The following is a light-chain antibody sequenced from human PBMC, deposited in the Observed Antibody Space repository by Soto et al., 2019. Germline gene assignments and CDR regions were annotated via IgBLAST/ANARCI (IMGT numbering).Light chain of an antibody. V-gene: IGKV1-39*01. Sequence: DIQMTQSPSSLSASVGDRVTITCRASKSINNYLNWYQQKPGKAPKLLIYAASNLQSGVPSRFGGSGSGTNFTLTISRLEPEDVGVFYCHLYNRSPYNFGQGTKLEIK. CDR3: HLYNRSPYN. CDR1: KSINNY. J-gene: IGKJ2*01. CDR2: AAS.